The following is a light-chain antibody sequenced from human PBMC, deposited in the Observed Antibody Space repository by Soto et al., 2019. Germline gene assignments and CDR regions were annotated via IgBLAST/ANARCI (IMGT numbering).Light chain of an antibody. Sequence: EIVLTQSPGTLSLSPGERATLSCRASQSVRSSYLAWYQQKPGQAPRLHIYGASSRATGIPDRFSGSGSGTDFTLTISRLEPEDFAVYYCQQYGSSPWTFGQGTKVEIK. J-gene: IGKJ1*01. CDR1: QSVRSSY. CDR2: GAS. CDR3: QQYGSSPWT. V-gene: IGKV3-20*01.